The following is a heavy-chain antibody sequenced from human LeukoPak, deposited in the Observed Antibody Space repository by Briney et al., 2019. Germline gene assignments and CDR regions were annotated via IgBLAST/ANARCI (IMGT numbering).Heavy chain of an antibody. CDR1: GYSISSGYY. J-gene: IGHJ5*02. Sequence: SETLSLTCTVSGYSISSGYYWGWIRQPQGKGLEWIGSIYHSGSTYYNPSLKSRVTISVDTSKNQFSLKLSSVTAADTAVYYCARSYYDSSGYYYADNWFDPWGQGTLVTVSS. D-gene: IGHD3-22*01. V-gene: IGHV4-38-2*02. CDR3: ARSYYDSSGYYYADNWFDP. CDR2: IYHSGST.